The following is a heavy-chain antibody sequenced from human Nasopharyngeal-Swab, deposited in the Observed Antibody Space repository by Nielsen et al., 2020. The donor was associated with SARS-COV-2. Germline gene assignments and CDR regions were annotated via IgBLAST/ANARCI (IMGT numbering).Heavy chain of an antibody. J-gene: IGHJ5*01. Sequence: GESLKISCAASGFSFSRYGMHWVRQAPGKGLEWGAVISYDGSNQYYADSVKGRFTISRDNSKNTLYLQMNSLRAEDTAVYYCAKDLLGYGNSFDYWGQGTLVTVSS. V-gene: IGHV3-30*18. D-gene: IGHD4-17*01. CDR2: ISYDGSNQ. CDR3: AKDLLGYGNSFDY. CDR1: GFSFSRYG.